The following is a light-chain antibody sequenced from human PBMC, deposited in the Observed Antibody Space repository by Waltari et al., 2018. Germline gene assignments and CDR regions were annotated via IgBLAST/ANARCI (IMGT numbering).Light chain of an antibody. V-gene: IGLV1-47*01. CDR2: RND. CDR3: AAWDDSLSGHFV. J-gene: IGLJ1*01. CDR1: LSNLGANF. Sequence: QSVLTQPPSASGTPGQSVTISCSGSLSNLGANFVYWSQQVPGTAPKIPIYRNDQRPSGVPDRFSASKSGTSASLAISGLRSEDEADYFCAAWDDSLSGHFVFGTGTKVIV.